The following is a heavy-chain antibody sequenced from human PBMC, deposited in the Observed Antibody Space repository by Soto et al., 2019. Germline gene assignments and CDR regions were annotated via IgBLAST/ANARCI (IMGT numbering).Heavy chain of an antibody. Sequence: SETLSLTCTVSGGSISSSSYYWGWIRQPPGKGLEWIGSIYYSGSTYYNPSLKSRVTISVDTSQKQFSLKLSSVTAADTAVYHYAGEWLVLNLGMDVRGQGNTVTVSS. V-gene: IGHV4-39*01. CDR1: GGSISSSSYY. CDR2: IYYSGST. J-gene: IGHJ6*02. D-gene: IGHD6-19*01. CDR3: AGEWLVLNLGMDV.